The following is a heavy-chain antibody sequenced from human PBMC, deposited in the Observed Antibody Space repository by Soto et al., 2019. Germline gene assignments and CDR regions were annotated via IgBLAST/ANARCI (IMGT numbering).Heavy chain of an antibody. CDR3: ARDPSVSYYHDSSGLFFDY. CDR1: GGTFSSYA. D-gene: IGHD3-22*01. V-gene: IGHV1-69*06. CDR2: IIPIFGTA. J-gene: IGHJ4*02. Sequence: GASVKVSCKASGGTFSSYAISWVRQAPGQGLEWMGGIIPIFGTANYAQKFQGRVTITADKSTSTAYMELRSPRSEDTAVYYCARDPSVSYYHDSSGLFFDYWGQGTLVTVSS.